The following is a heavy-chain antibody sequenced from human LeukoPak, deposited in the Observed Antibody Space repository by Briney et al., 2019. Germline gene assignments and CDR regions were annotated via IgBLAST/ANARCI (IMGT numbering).Heavy chain of an antibody. V-gene: IGHV3-48*03. D-gene: IGHD2-15*01. CDR1: GFSFSSYE. CDR3: ARGGSYGAY. J-gene: IGHJ4*02. Sequence: VGSLRLSCAASGFSFSSYEMNWVRQAPGKGLEWVAYISSSGSTIYYADSVKGRFTISRDNAKNSLYLQMSSLRAEDTAVYYCARGGSYGAYWGQGTLVTVSS. CDR2: ISSSGSTI.